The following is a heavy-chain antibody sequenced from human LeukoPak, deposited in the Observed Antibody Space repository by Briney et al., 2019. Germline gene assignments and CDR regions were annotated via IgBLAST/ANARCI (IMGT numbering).Heavy chain of an antibody. D-gene: IGHD2-2*01. CDR3: AKDGFYCSSTSCYGDY. CDR1: GSTFSSYA. V-gene: IGHV3-23*01. Sequence: GGSLRLSCAASGSTFSSYAMSWVRQAPGKGLEWASAISGSGGSTYYADSVKGRFTISRDNSKNTLYLQMNSLRAEDTAVYYCAKDGFYCSSTSCYGDYWGQGTLVTVSS. CDR2: ISGSGGST. J-gene: IGHJ4*02.